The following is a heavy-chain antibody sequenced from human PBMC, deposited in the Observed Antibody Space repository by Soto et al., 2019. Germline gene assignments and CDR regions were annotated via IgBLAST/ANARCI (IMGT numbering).Heavy chain of an antibody. Sequence: PGGSLRLSCAASGFTFSSYWMSWVRQAPGKGLEWVANIKQDGSEKYYVDSVKGRFTISRDNAKNSLYLQMNSLRAEDTAVYYCARDAPPYYDFWSGPMPDYYYYMDVWGKGTTVTVSS. CDR1: GFTFSSYW. V-gene: IGHV3-7*01. J-gene: IGHJ6*03. CDR3: ARDAPPYYDFWSGPMPDYYYYMDV. D-gene: IGHD3-3*01. CDR2: IKQDGSEK.